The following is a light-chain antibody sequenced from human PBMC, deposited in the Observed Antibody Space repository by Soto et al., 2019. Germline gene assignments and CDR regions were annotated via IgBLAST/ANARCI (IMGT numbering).Light chain of an antibody. CDR3: QQYGSSPWT. J-gene: IGKJ1*01. CDR1: QSVSSSY. V-gene: IGKV3-20*01. CDR2: GAS. Sequence: EIVLTQSPGTLSLSPGERATLSCRASQSVSSSYLAWYQQKPGQAPRLLIYGASSRATGIPDRFSGSGSGTDFTLIISGLEPEDFAVYYCQQYGSSPWTFGQGTKVDIK.